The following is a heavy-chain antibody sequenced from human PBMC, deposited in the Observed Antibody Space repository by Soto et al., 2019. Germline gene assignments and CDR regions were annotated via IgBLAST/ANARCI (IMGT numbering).Heavy chain of an antibody. CDR3: ATEMGATQGPFDN. CDR2: LSNTGRRT. J-gene: IGHJ4*02. V-gene: IGHV3-23*01. CDR1: VFPFGANA. D-gene: IGHD1-26*01. Sequence: PGGSLRLSCVVSVFPFGANAMSWVRQAPGKGPEWVSGLSNTGRRTSYADSVKGRFNISRDNSENTVYLQMNSLRVEDTAVYYCATEMGATQGPFDNWGQGTLVTVS.